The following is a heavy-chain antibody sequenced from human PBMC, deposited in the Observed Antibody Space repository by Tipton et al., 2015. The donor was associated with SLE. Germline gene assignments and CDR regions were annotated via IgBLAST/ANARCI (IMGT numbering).Heavy chain of an antibody. J-gene: IGHJ3*01. CDR2: IYTSGST. V-gene: IGHV4-61*09. CDR1: GGSISSGSYY. D-gene: IGHD4-17*01. CDR3: ARGGVTTVTAV. Sequence: TLSLTCTVSGGSISSGSYYWSWIRQPAGKGLEWIGHIYTSGSTNYNPSLKSRVTISVDTSKNQFSLKLGSVTAADTAVYYCARGGVTTVTAVWGQGTMVTVSS.